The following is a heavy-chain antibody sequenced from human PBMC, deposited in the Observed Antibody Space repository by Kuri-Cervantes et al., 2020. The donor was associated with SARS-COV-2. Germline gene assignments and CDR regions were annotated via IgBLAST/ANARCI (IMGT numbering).Heavy chain of an antibody. J-gene: IGHJ3*02. CDR3: ARDSIVDDAFDI. Sequence: GESLKISCAASGFTFSSYAMSWVREAPGKGLEWVAAISSGSYITHYADSVKGRFTISRDNAKNSLYLQMNSLRAEDTAVYYCARDSIVDDAFDIWGQGTMVTVSS. CDR2: ISSGSYIT. CDR1: GFTFSSYA. D-gene: IGHD2-15*01. V-gene: IGHV3-21*01.